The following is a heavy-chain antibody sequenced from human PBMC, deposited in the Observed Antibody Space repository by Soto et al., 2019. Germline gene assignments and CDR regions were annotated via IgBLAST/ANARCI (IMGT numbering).Heavy chain of an antibody. Sequence: PVGSLRLSCAASGFTFSSYAMHWVRQAPGKGLEWVAVISYDGSNKYYADSVKGRFTISRDNSKNTLYLQMNSLRAEDTAVYYCARDKDSSGYYLKYYFDYWGQGTLVTVSS. J-gene: IGHJ4*02. CDR1: GFTFSSYA. V-gene: IGHV3-30-3*01. CDR2: ISYDGSNK. CDR3: ARDKDSSGYYLKYYFDY. D-gene: IGHD3-22*01.